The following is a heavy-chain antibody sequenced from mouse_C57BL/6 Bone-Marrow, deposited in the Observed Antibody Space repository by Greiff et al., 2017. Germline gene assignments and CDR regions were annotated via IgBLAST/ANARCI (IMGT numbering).Heavy chain of an antibody. J-gene: IGHJ2*01. CDR3: ARFITTVERAFDY. CDR1: GYTFTGYW. Sequence: VKLMESGAELMKPGASVKLSCKATGYTFTGYWIEWVKQRPGHGLEWIGEILPGSGSTNYNEKFKSKATLTVDKSSSTAYMQLSSLTSEDSAVYYCARFITTVERAFDYWGQGTTLTVSS. CDR2: ILPGSGST. D-gene: IGHD1-1*01. V-gene: IGHV1-9*01.